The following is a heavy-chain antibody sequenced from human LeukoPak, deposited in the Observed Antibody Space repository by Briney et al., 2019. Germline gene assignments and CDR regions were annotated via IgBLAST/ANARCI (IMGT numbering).Heavy chain of an antibody. Sequence: GGSLRLSCAASGFTFSNYAVSWVRQAPGKGLEWVANIKQDGSVKNYVDSVKGRFTISRDNAKNSLFLQMNSLRAEDTAVYYCARDPSGSPVFDPWGQGTLVTVSS. CDR3: ARDPSGSPVFDP. CDR2: IKQDGSVK. V-gene: IGHV3-7*01. CDR1: GFTFSNYA. D-gene: IGHD3-10*01. J-gene: IGHJ5*02.